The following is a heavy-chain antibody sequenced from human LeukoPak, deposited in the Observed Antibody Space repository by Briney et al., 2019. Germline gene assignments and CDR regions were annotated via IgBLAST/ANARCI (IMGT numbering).Heavy chain of an antibody. CDR2: VGTSGGT. Sequence: GGSLRLSCAASGFTFKSHAMSWVRQAPGKGLEWVSTVGTSGGTYYPDSVKGRFTVSRDNSKNTVYLQMNSLRAEDTAIYYCAKVLWSSRCFDFWGQGTLVSVSS. D-gene: IGHD2-21*01. CDR1: GFTFKSHA. J-gene: IGHJ4*02. V-gene: IGHV3-23*01. CDR3: AKVLWSSRCFDF.